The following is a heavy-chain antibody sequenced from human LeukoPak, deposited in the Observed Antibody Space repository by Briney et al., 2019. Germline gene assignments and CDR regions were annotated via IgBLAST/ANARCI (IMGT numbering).Heavy chain of an antibody. Sequence: ASVKVSCKPSGYSFPRNGISWVRQAPGQRLEWMGWISANSGNTNYAQKFQDRVTLTTDTSTSTAYMELRSLRSDDTAVYYCARDVNYAFDYWGQGTLVTVSS. D-gene: IGHD3-16*01. CDR3: ARDVNYAFDY. V-gene: IGHV1-18*01. CDR1: GYSFPRNG. J-gene: IGHJ4*02. CDR2: ISANSGNT.